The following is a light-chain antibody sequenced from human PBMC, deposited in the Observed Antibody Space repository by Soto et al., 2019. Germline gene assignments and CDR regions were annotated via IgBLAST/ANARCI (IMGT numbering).Light chain of an antibody. CDR1: NIGSKS. J-gene: IGLJ2*01. CDR2: YDS. CDR3: QVWDSSSDHFVV. V-gene: IGLV3-21*04. Sequence: SYELTQPPSVSVALGKTARITCGGNNIGSKSVHWYQQKPGQAPVLVIYYDSDRPSGIPERFSGSNSGNTATLTISRVEAGDEADYYCQVWDSSSDHFVVFGGGTKLTVL.